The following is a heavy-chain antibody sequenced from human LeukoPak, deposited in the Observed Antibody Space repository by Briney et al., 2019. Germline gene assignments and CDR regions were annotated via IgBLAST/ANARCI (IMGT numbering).Heavy chain of an antibody. J-gene: IGHJ5*02. CDR2: ISSRGTTI. D-gene: IGHD4/OR15-4a*01. V-gene: IGHV3-48*03. CDR3: ARVQVLGTYDWFDP. CDR1: GFTFSSYE. Sequence: GGSLRLSCAVSGFTFSSYEMNWVRQAPGKGLEWVSYISSRGTTIYYVDSVKGRFTISRDNAKNSLYLQMNSLRAEDTAIYYCARVQVLGTYDWFDPWGQGALVTVSS.